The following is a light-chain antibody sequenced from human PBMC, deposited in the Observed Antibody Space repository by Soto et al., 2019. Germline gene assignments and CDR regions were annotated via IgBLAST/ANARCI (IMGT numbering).Light chain of an antibody. CDR2: EAS. Sequence: QSALTQFASVSGSPGQSITMSCTGTSSDIGSYNLVSWYQQHPGKAPKLLIYEASKRPSGVSNRFSGSKSGNAASLTISGLQSEDEADYYCCSYAGSSTFVVFGGGTQLTVL. V-gene: IGLV2-23*02. CDR1: SSDIGSYNL. CDR3: CSYAGSSTFVV. J-gene: IGLJ2*01.